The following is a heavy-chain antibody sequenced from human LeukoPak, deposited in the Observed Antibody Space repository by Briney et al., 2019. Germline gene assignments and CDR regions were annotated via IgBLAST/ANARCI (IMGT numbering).Heavy chain of an antibody. D-gene: IGHD2-8*01. CDR3: AKDRCSNGVGCYYYYMDV. Sequence: GGSLRLSCAPSGFTFSSYVMHWVRQAPGKGLEWVAVISYDGSNKYYADSVKGRFTISRDNSKNTLYLQMNSLRAEDTAVYYCAKDRCSNGVGCYYYYMDVWGKGTTVTISS. V-gene: IGHV3-30*04. CDR1: GFTFSSYV. CDR2: ISYDGSNK. J-gene: IGHJ6*03.